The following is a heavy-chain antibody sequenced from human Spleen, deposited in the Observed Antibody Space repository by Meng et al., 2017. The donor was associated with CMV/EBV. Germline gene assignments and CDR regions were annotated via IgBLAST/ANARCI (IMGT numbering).Heavy chain of an antibody. D-gene: IGHD2-2*01. CDR1: GYTFTSYG. V-gene: IGHV1-18*01. Sequence: ASVKVSCKASGYTFTSYGISWVRQAPGQGLEWMGWISAYNGNTNYAQKVQGRVTMTTDTSTSTAYMELRSLRSDDTAVYYCSLGYCSSTSCFDAFDIWGQGTMVTVSS. CDR2: ISAYNGNT. J-gene: IGHJ3*02. CDR3: SLGYCSSTSCFDAFDI.